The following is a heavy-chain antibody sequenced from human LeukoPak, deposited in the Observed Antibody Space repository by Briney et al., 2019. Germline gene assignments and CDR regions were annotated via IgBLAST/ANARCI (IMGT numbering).Heavy chain of an antibody. CDR3: ARGDGSYSD. CDR2: VFHSGST. V-gene: IGHV4-38-2*01. Sequence: KPSETLSLTCAVSGYSISSGYYWGWIRQPPGKGLEWIGSVFHSGSTSSYPSLKSRVTISVDTSKNQFSLKLSSVTAADTAVYYCARGDGSYSDLGQGTLVTVSS. CDR1: GYSISSGYY. J-gene: IGHJ4*02. D-gene: IGHD2-15*01.